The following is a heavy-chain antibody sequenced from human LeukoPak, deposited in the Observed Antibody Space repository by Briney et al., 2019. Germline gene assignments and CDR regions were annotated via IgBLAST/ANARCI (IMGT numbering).Heavy chain of an antibody. V-gene: IGHV1-2*02. Sequence: ASVKVSCKASGYTFTGYYMHWVRQAPGQGLEWMGWIIPNSGGTNYAQKFQGRVTMTRDTSISTAYMELSRLRSDDTAVYYCASLSGSFGLRDYWGQGTLVTVSS. J-gene: IGHJ4*02. CDR3: ASLSGSFGLRDY. CDR2: IIPNSGGT. D-gene: IGHD1-26*01. CDR1: GYTFTGYY.